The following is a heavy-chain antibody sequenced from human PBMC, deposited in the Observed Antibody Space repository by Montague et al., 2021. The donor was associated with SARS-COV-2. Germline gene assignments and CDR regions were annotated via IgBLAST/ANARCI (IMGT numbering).Heavy chain of an antibody. D-gene: IGHD3-22*01. Sequence: ETLSLTCTVSGGSMYIYGSHYYWDWIRQPPGKGLEWIGTIFYTGSTIYNSSLRSRVTISIDTSKNQYSLELNSVTAADTAVYYCARRRLDFYDSRHWFDPWGQGALVTVPS. V-gene: IGHV4-39*01. CDR3: ARRRLDFYDSRHWFDP. J-gene: IGHJ5*02. CDR1: GGSMYIYGSHYY. CDR2: IFYTGST.